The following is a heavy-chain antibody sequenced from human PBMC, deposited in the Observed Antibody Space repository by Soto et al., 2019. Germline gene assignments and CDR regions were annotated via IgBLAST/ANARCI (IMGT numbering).Heavy chain of an antibody. CDR2: INPSGGST. V-gene: IGHV1-46*01. CDR1: GYTFTSYY. D-gene: IGHD6-19*01. CDR3: ARDLVGAVAVGGDY. J-gene: IGHJ4*02. Sequence: QVQLVQSGAEVKKPGASVKVSCKASGYTFTSYYMHWVRQAPGQGLEWMGIINPSGGSTSYAQKFQGRVTMNMDTSTSTVYMELGSLRSEDTAVYYCARDLVGAVAVGGDYWGQGTLVTVSS.